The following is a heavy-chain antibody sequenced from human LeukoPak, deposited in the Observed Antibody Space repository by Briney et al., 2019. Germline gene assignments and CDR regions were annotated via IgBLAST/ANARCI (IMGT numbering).Heavy chain of an antibody. D-gene: IGHD6-13*01. CDR3: ARRAIAEGFDY. Sequence: GGSLRLSCAASGFSFSSYSMNWVRQAPGKGLEWVSYISNSGRTIYYADSVKGRFTISRDNAKNSLFLQMNSLRVEDTAVYYCARRAIAEGFDYWGQGTLVTVSS. V-gene: IGHV3-48*04. J-gene: IGHJ4*02. CDR2: ISNSGRTI. CDR1: GFSFSSYS.